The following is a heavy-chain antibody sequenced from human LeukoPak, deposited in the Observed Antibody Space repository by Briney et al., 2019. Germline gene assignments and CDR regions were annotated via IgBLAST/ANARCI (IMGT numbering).Heavy chain of an antibody. CDR1: GYTFTSYA. J-gene: IGHJ4*02. CDR2: INTNTGNP. D-gene: IGHD3-22*01. CDR3: AREFYDSSGYYSGVPGY. Sequence: ASVKVSCKASGYTFTSYAMNWVRQAPGQGLEWMGWINTNTGNPTYAQGFTGRFVFSLDTSVSTAYLQLSSLKAEDTAVYYCAREFYDSSGYYSGVPGYWGQGTLVTVSS. V-gene: IGHV7-4-1*02.